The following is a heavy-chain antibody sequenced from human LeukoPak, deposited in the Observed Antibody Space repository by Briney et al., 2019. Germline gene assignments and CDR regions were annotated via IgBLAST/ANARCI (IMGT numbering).Heavy chain of an antibody. J-gene: IGHJ4*02. V-gene: IGHV3-30*02. Sequence: PGGSLRFSCAASGFTFSSYGMHWVRQAPGKGLEWVAFIRYDGSNKYYADSVKGRFTISRDNSKNTLYLQMNSLRAEDTAVYYCARSDSSGYYFGYWGQGTLVTVSS. CDR2: IRYDGSNK. CDR3: ARSDSSGYYFGY. CDR1: GFTFSSYG. D-gene: IGHD3-22*01.